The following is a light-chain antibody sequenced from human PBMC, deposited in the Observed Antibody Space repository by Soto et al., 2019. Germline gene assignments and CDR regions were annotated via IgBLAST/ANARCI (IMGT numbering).Light chain of an antibody. CDR3: SSYTTSDTYVV. J-gene: IGLJ2*01. CDR2: DVS. Sequence: QSVLTQPASVSGSPGQSITISCTGTSSDVGGYDYVSWYQQHPGQAPKLMIYDVSNRPSGVSNRFSGSKSGNTASLTISGLQAEDEADYYCSSYTTSDTYVVFGGGTQLTVL. V-gene: IGLV2-14*01. CDR1: SSDVGGYDY.